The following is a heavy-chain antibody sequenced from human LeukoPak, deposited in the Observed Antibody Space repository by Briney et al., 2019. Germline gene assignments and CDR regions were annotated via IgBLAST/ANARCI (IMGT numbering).Heavy chain of an antibody. Sequence: AAVKVSCKASGYTFTGYYMHWVRQAPGQGLAWMGWINPNSGGTNYAQKFQGRVTISTDESTSTAYMELSSLRSEDTALYYCARGKVGARTYYFDYWGQGTLVTVSS. V-gene: IGHV1-2*02. CDR3: ARGKVGARTYYFDY. D-gene: IGHD1-26*01. CDR1: GYTFTGYY. CDR2: INPNSGGT. J-gene: IGHJ4*02.